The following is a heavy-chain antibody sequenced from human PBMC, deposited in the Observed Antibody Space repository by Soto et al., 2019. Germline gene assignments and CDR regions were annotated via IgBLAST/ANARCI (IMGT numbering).Heavy chain of an antibody. Sequence: QVQLQESGPGLVKPSETLSLTCTVSGGSISSYYWSWIRQPPGKGLEWIGYIYYSGITNYNPSLKSRVTISVDTSKNQFSLKLSSVTAADTAVYYCARYNSNYYYGMDVWGQGTTVTVSS. D-gene: IGHD1-20*01. J-gene: IGHJ6*02. CDR2: IYYSGIT. CDR1: GGSISSYY. V-gene: IGHV4-59*01. CDR3: ARYNSNYYYGMDV.